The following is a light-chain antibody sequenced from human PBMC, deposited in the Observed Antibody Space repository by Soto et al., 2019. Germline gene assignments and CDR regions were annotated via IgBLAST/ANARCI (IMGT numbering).Light chain of an antibody. CDR2: DVS. Sequence: QSALTQPASVSGSPGQSITISCTGTSSDVGAYNFVSWYQHHPGTAHKLMIYDVSNRPSGASNRFSGSKSGNTASLTISGLQTEDEADYYCYSYRGSNAWVFGRGTKLTVL. CDR1: SSDVGAYNF. V-gene: IGLV2-14*03. J-gene: IGLJ3*02. CDR3: YSYRGSNAWV.